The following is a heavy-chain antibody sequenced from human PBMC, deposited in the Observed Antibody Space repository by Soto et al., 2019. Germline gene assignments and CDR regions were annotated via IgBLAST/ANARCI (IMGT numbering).Heavy chain of an antibody. J-gene: IGHJ4*02. D-gene: IGHD3-3*01. CDR3: ARVDVLRFLEWLI. CDR2: ISAYNGNT. V-gene: IGHV1-18*04. CDR1: GYTLTNYG. Sequence: ASVKVSCKASGYTLTNYGISSVRQAPGQGLEWMGWISAYNGNTNYAQNLQGRVTMTTDTSTSTAYMELRSLRSDDTAVYHCARVDVLRFLEWLIWGQGTLVTVSS.